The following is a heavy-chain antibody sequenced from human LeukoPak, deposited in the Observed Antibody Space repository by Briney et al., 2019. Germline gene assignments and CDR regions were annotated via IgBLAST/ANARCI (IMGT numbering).Heavy chain of an antibody. CDR1: GGSFSGYY. J-gene: IGHJ5*02. CDR3: ARTATGTEGLNWFDP. CDR2: INHSGST. D-gene: IGHD1-1*01. Sequence: KPSETLSLTCAVYGGSFSGYYWSWIRQPPGKGLEWIGEINHSGSTNYNPSLKSRVTISVDTSKNQFSLKLSSVTAADTAVYYCARTATGTEGLNWFDPWGQGTLVTVSS. V-gene: IGHV4-34*01.